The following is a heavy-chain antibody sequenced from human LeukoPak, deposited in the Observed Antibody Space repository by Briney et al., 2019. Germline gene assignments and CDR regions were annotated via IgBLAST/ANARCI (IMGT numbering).Heavy chain of an antibody. V-gene: IGHV4-59*01. CDR3: ARGDASGRPGIGFDF. CDR2: FHDSEST. Sequence: SETLSLTCTVSGGSISNSYWSWIRQPPGEGLEWIGFFHDSESTNYNPSLKSRVSISLDTSKNQVSLWLSSVTAADTAVYYCARGDASGRPGIGFDFWGQGTLVTVSS. D-gene: IGHD1-26*01. J-gene: IGHJ4*02. CDR1: GGSISNSY.